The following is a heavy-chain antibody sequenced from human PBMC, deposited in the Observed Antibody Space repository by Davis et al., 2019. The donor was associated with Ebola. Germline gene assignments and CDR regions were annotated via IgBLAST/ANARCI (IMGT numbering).Heavy chain of an antibody. CDR3: ATAMVRGYYYGMDV. CDR2: INPNSGGT. CDR1: GYTFTGYY. D-gene: IGHD3-10*01. Sequence: ASVTVSCKASGYTFTGYYMHWVRQAPGQGLEWMGWINPNSGGTNYAQKFQGWVTMTRDTSISTAYMELSRLRSDDTAVYYCATAMVRGYYYGMDVWGQGTTVTVSS. V-gene: IGHV1-2*04. J-gene: IGHJ6*02.